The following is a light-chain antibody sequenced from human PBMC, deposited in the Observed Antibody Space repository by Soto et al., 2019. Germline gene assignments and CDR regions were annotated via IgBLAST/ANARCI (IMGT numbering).Light chain of an antibody. Sequence: IVLMQSPGTLSLSPGERATLSCRASQSVSSSHLAWYQQKPGQAPRLLIYGASSRATGIPDRFSGSGSGTDFTLTISRLEPEDFAVYYCQQYGSSPPGTFGQGTKV. CDR3: QQYGSSPPGT. J-gene: IGKJ1*01. CDR1: QSVSSSH. CDR2: GAS. V-gene: IGKV3-20*01.